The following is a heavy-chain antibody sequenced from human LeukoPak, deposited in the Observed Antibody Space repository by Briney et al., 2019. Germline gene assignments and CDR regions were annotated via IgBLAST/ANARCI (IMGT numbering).Heavy chain of an antibody. V-gene: IGHV4-34*01. J-gene: IGHJ3*02. D-gene: IGHD1-7*01. CDR3: ARSGGLAGTNAFDI. CDR2: INHSGST. Sequence: SETLSLTCAVYGGSFSGHYWSWIRQPPGKGLEWIGEINHSGSTNYNPSLKSRVTISVDTSKNQFSLKLSSVTAADTAVYYCARSGGLAGTNAFDIWGQGTMVTVSS. CDR1: GGSFSGHY.